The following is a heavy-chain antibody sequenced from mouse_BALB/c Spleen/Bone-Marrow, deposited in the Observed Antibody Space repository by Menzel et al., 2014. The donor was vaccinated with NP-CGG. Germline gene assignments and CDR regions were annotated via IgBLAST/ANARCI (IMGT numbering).Heavy chain of an antibody. D-gene: IGHD2-2*01. J-gene: IGHJ1*01. V-gene: IGHV1-14*01. Sequence: EVQVAESGPELVKPGASVKMSCKASGYTFTSYVMHWVKQKPGQGLEWIGNINPYNDDTKYNEKFKGKATLTSDKSSSTAYMELSSLTSEDSAVYYCARSLYGYDWYFDVWGAGTTVTVSS. CDR3: ARSLYGYDWYFDV. CDR2: INPYNDDT. CDR1: GYTFTSYV.